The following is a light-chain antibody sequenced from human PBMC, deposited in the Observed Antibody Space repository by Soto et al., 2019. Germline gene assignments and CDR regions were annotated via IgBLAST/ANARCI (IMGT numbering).Light chain of an antibody. J-gene: IGKJ1*01. Sequence: DIQMTQSPSTLSASVGDXVTITCRASQSISDSLAWYQQKPGKAPYLLISDASSLERGVPSRFSGSGSGTEFTLTISSMQPDDFATYYCQQYNGYSRTFGQGTKEDIK. V-gene: IGKV1-5*01. CDR1: QSISDS. CDR2: DAS. CDR3: QQYNGYSRT.